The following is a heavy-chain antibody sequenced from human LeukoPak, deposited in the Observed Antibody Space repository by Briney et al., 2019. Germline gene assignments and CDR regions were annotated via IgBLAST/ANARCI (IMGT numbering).Heavy chain of an antibody. CDR1: GYSISSGYY. J-gene: IGHJ3*02. CDR3: ARGVYDSSVYDAFDI. V-gene: IGHV4-38-2*02. CDR2: IYHSGST. Sequence: PSETLSLTCTVSGYSISSGYYWGWIRQPPGKGLEWIGSIYHSGSTYYNPSLKSRVTISVDTSKNQFSLKLSSVTAADTAVYYCARGVYDSSVYDAFDIWGQGTMVTVSS. D-gene: IGHD3-22*01.